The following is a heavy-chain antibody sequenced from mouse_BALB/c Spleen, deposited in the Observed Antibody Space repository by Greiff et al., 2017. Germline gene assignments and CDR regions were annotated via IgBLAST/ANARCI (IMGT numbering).Heavy chain of an antibody. J-gene: IGHJ1*01. CDR2: SRNKANDYTT. V-gene: IGHV7-1*02. CDR3: ARDASLLRLRYFDV. Sequence: EVQVVESGGGLVQPGGSLRLSCATSGFTFSDFYMEWVRQPPGKRLEWIAASRNKANDYTTEYSASVKGRFIVSRDTSQSILYLQMNALRAEDTAIYYCARDASLLRLRYFDVWGAGTTVTVSS. D-gene: IGHD1-2*01. CDR1: GFTFSDFY.